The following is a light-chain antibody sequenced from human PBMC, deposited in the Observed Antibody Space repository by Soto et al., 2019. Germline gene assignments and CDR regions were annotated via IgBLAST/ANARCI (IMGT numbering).Light chain of an antibody. CDR3: QQYGSSPWT. J-gene: IGKJ1*01. Sequence: EIVLTQSPGTLSLSPGEIATLSCRGSQSVSSSYLAWYQQKPGQAPRLLIYGASSRDTGIPDRFSGSGYGTDFTLTISRLEPEDFAVYYCQQYGSSPWTFGQGTKVDIK. V-gene: IGKV3-20*01. CDR1: QSVSSSY. CDR2: GAS.